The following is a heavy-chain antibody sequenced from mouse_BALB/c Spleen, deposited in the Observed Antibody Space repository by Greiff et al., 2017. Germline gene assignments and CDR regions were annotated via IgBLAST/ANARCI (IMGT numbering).Heavy chain of an antibody. CDR2: ISSGGSYT. D-gene: IGHD2-3*01. J-gene: IGHJ4*01. CDR1: GFTFSSYG. Sequence: EVQGVESGGDLVKPGGSLKLSCAASGFTFSSYGMSWVRQTPDKRLEWVATISSGGSYTYYPDSVKGRFTISRDNAKNTLYLQMSSLKSEDTAMYYCARQGYYPFYYAMDYWGQGTSVTVSS. CDR3: ARQGYYPFYYAMDY. V-gene: IGHV5-6*01.